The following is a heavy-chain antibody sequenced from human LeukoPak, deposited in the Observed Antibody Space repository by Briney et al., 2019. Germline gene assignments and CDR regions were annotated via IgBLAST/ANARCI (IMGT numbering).Heavy chain of an antibody. CDR1: GYTFTSYG. CDR2: ISAYNGNT. V-gene: IGHV1-18*01. CDR3: ARGSGIVVVPAAIYWFDP. D-gene: IGHD2-2*01. Sequence: GASVKVSCKASGYTFTSYGISWVRQAPGQGLEWIGWISAYNGNTNYAQKLQGRVTMTTDTSTSTAYMELRSLRSDDTAVYYCARGSGIVVVPAAIYWFDPWGQGTLVTVSS. J-gene: IGHJ5*02.